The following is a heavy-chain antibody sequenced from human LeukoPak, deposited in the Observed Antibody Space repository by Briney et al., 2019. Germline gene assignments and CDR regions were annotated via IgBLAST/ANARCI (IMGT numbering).Heavy chain of an antibody. V-gene: IGHV5-51*01. CDR1: GYSFTSYW. D-gene: IGHD6-19*01. J-gene: IGHJ3*02. Sequence: GESLKISCKGSGYSFTSYWIGWVRQMPGKGLEWMGIIYPGDSDTRYSPSFQGQVTISDDKSISTAYLQWSSLKASDTATYSCARPAYSSGWYGAFDIWGQGTMVTVSS. CDR3: ARPAYSSGWYGAFDI. CDR2: IYPGDSDT.